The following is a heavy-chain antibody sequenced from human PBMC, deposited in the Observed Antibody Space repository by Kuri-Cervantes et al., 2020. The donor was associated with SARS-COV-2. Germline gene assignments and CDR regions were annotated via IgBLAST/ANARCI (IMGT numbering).Heavy chain of an antibody. CDR3: TTQYYYDSSGYPIDY. V-gene: IGHV3-15*07. CDR1: GFTFSNAW. CDR2: IKSKTDGGTT. J-gene: IGHJ4*01. Sequence: GGSLRLSCAASGFTFSNAWMNWVRQAPGKGLEWVGRIKSKTDGGTTDYAAPVKGRFTISRDDSKNTLYLQMNSLKTEDTAVYYCTTQYYYDSSGYPIDYWGQGTLVTVSS. D-gene: IGHD3-22*01.